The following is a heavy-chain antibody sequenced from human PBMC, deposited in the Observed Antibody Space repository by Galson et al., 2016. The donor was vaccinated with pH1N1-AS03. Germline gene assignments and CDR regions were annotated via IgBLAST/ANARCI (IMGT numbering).Heavy chain of an antibody. Sequence: SETLSLTCTVSDGSISDYYWSWIRQPPGKGLEWLGNIYHSGITKYNPSLKSRGTMSVDTSSNKFSLRLSSVTAADTAVYYWARVAPPRDFQTAVKDFYNMDVWGQGTTVTVSS. CDR1: DGSISDYY. D-gene: IGHD4-11*01. CDR2: IYHSGIT. V-gene: IGHV4-59*01. CDR3: ARVAPPRDFQTAVKDFYNMDV. J-gene: IGHJ6*02.